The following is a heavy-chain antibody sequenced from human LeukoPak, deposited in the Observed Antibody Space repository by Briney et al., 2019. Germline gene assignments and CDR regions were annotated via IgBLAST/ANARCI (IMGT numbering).Heavy chain of an antibody. V-gene: IGHV1-69*13. CDR2: IIPIFGTA. Sequence: SVKVSCKASGGTFSSYAISWVRQAPGQGLEWMGGIIPIFGTANYAQKFQGRVTITADESTSTAYMELSSLRSEDTAVYYCADSIAARGYNWFDPWGQGTLVTVSS. CDR1: GGTFSSYA. J-gene: IGHJ5*02. CDR3: ADSIAARGYNWFDP. D-gene: IGHD6-6*01.